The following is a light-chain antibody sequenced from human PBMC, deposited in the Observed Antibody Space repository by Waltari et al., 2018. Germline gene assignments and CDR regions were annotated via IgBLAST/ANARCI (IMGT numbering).Light chain of an antibody. CDR3: QQRGDWPPFT. CDR1: QDVSRY. V-gene: IGKV3-11*01. Sequence: ETVLTQSPGTLSLSPGERATLSCRASQDVSRYLAWYQQKPGQAPRLLIYDASNRATGIPARFSGRGSGTDFTLTISSLQPEDFAVYFCQQRGDWPPFTFGPGTRVDMK. J-gene: IGKJ3*01. CDR2: DAS.